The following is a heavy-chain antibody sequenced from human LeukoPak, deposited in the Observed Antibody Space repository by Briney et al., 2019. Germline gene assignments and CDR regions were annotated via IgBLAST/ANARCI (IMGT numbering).Heavy chain of an antibody. D-gene: IGHD6-13*01. CDR2: IYPVDSTT. J-gene: IGHJ4*02. CDR3: VITQYITSFDY. Sequence: GESLKISCKGSGYSFTSYWIGWGRQMPGKGLEWVAIIYPVDSTTRYSPSFQGQVTISVDKSISTAYLQWSGLKASDTAMYYCVITQYITSFDYWGQGTRVTVSS. CDR1: GYSFTSYW. V-gene: IGHV5-51*01.